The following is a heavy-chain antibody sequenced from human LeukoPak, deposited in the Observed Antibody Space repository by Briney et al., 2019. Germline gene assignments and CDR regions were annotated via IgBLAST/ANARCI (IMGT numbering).Heavy chain of an antibody. CDR2: IGSSGDTT. CDR3: ARVGEPL. J-gene: IGHJ4*02. CDR1: GFTFSSYW. Sequence: PGGSLRLSCAASGFTFSSYWMSWVRQAPGKGLEWVSAIGSSGDTTYYADSVKGRFTISRDNSKNTLYLQMNSLRAEDTAVYYCARVGEPLWGQGTLVTVSS. V-gene: IGHV3-23*01. D-gene: IGHD3-10*01.